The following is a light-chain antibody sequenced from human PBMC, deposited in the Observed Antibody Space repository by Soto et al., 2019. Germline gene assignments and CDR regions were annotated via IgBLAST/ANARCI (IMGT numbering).Light chain of an antibody. CDR2: DAS. CDR3: QPYNGYPYT. Sequence: DIQMTQSPSPLSASIGDRVTITCRASQSIDNWLAWYQQKPGKAPQLLIYDASRVKTGVPSRFTASGSGTEFTLTINTLQDDDSATYFRQPYNGYPYTFGQGTKVDIK. J-gene: IGKJ2*01. V-gene: IGKV1-5*01. CDR1: QSIDNW.